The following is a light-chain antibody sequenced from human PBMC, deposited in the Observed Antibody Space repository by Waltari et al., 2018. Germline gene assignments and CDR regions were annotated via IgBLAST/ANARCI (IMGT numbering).Light chain of an antibody. CDR1: SSDVGSYNL. CDR3: CSYAGSSTLV. V-gene: IGLV2-23*01. Sequence: QSALTQPASVSGSPGHSITISCTGTSSDVGSYNLVSWYQQHPGKAPKLMIYEGSKRPSGVSNRFSGSKSGNTASLTISWLQAEDEADYYCCSYAGSSTLVFGGGTKLTVL. CDR2: EGS. J-gene: IGLJ3*02.